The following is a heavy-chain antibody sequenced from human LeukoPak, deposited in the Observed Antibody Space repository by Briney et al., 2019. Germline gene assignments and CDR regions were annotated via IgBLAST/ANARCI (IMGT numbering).Heavy chain of an antibody. CDR3: ASLDSTGTAMVPYFDY. D-gene: IGHD5-18*01. J-gene: IGHJ4*02. CDR2: LIPIFGTA. CDR1: GGSFSNFA. V-gene: IGHV1-69*06. Sequence: GASVKVSCKASGGSFSNFAFNWVRQAPGQGLEWVGGLIPIFGTANYAQHFQGRVTITADIFASTVYMELSSLRSGDTAVYYCASLDSTGTAMVPYFDYWGQGTLVTVSS.